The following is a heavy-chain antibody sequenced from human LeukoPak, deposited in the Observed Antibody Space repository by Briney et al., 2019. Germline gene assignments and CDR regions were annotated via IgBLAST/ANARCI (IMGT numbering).Heavy chain of an antibody. Sequence: SETLSLTCAVYGGSFSGYYWSWIRQPPGKGLEWIGEINHSGSTNYNPSLKSRVTISVDTSKNQFSLKLSSVTAADTAVYYCASSSGSGSYNVGYWGQGTLVTVSS. CDR3: ASSSGSGSYNVGY. CDR2: INHSGST. D-gene: IGHD3-10*01. J-gene: IGHJ4*02. CDR1: GGSFSGYY. V-gene: IGHV4-34*01.